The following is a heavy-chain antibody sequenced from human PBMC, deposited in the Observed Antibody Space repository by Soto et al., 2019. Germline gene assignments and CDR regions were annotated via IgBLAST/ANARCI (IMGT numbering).Heavy chain of an antibody. J-gene: IGHJ6*03. CDR1: GFTFSSYA. V-gene: IGHV3-23*01. CDR3: AKDIEPATRDPETYQNYYMDV. Sequence: EVQLLESGGGLVQPGGSLRLSCAASGFTFSSYAMSWVRQAPGKGLEWVSAISGSGGSTYYADSVKGRFTISRDKSKNTLYLQMNSLRAEDTAVYYCAKDIEPATRDPETYQNYYMDVWGKGTTVTVSS. CDR2: ISGSGGST. D-gene: IGHD2-2*01.